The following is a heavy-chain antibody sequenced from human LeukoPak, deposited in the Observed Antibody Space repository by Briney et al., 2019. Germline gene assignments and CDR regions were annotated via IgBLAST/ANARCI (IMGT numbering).Heavy chain of an antibody. Sequence: ASVKVSCKASGYTFTGYYMHWVRQAPGQGLEWMGWINPNSGGTNYAQKFQGRVTMTRDTSISTAYMELSRLRSDDTAVYYCARDLLQSAQYYDFWSGYNYYGMDVWGQGTTVTVSS. CDR2: INPNSGGT. V-gene: IGHV1-2*02. CDR1: GYTFTGYY. CDR3: ARDLLQSAQYYDFWSGYNYYGMDV. J-gene: IGHJ6*02. D-gene: IGHD3-3*01.